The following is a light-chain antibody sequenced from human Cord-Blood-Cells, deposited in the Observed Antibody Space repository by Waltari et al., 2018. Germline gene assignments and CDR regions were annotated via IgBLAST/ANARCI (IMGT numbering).Light chain of an antibody. Sequence: DIQMTQSTPSLSASLGDRVTTPCQASQDIRNYLNWYQQKPGKAPKLLIYDASNLETGVPSRFSGSGSGTDFTFTISSLQPEDIATYYCQQYDNLPLTFGGGTKVEIK. J-gene: IGKJ4*01. CDR1: QDIRNY. CDR3: QQYDNLPLT. V-gene: IGKV1-33*01. CDR2: DAS.